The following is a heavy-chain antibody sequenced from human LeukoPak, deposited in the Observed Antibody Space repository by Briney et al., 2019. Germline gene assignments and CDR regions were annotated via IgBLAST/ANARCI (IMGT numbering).Heavy chain of an antibody. CDR1: GGSISSGNYF. Sequence: SETLSLTCTVSGGSISSGNYFWSWIRQPAGKGLEWIGRIYTSGSTNYNPSLKSRVTISVDTSKNQFSLNLSSVTAADTALYYCATQHYYDSSGYYFAFDYWGQGTLVTVSS. CDR3: ATQHYYDSSGYYFAFDY. J-gene: IGHJ4*02. CDR2: IYTSGST. D-gene: IGHD3-22*01. V-gene: IGHV4-61*02.